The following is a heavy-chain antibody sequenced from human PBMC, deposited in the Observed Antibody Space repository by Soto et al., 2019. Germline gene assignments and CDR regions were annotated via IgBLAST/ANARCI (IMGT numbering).Heavy chain of an antibody. J-gene: IGHJ4*02. CDR3: ARHYGSGTYIYFDY. CDR2: INHDGGGT. CDR1: GFTFSSYT. Sequence: GGSLRLSCEASGFTFSSYTMNWVRQAPGKGLEYVSGINHDGGGTDYANSVKDRFTISRDNSRNTLYLQMGSLSAEDMAVYYCARHYGSGTYIYFDYWGQGTLVTVSS. V-gene: IGHV3-64*01. D-gene: IGHD3-10*01.